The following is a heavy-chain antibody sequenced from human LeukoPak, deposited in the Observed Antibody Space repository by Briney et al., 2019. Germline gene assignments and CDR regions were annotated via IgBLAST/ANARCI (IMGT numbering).Heavy chain of an antibody. CDR3: ARHSSGYLSYFDY. CDR2: IYYSGST. D-gene: IGHD3-22*01. J-gene: IGHJ4*02. CDR1: GGSISSYH. V-gene: IGHV4-59*08. Sequence: SETLSLTCTVSGGSISSYHWSWIRQPPGKGLEWIGYIYYSGSTNYNPSLKSRVTISLDTSKNQFALKVSSVTAADTAVYYCARHSSGYLSYFDYWGQGTLVPVSS.